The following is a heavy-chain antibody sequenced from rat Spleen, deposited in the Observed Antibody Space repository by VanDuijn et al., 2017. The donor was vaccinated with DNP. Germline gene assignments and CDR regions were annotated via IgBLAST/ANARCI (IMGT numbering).Heavy chain of an antibody. CDR2: ITSSGGIT. Sequence: EVQLVESGGDLVQPGRSLKLSCVASGFTFNNYWMTWIRQVPGKGLEWIASITSSGGITYYQDSMKGRFIISRDNAKNTLYLQVSSLRSEDTATYYCARDYGSYPYYFDYWGQGVMVTVSS. CDR3: ARDYGSYPYYFDY. J-gene: IGHJ2*01. D-gene: IGHD1-3*01. V-gene: IGHV5-31*01. CDR1: GFTFNNYW.